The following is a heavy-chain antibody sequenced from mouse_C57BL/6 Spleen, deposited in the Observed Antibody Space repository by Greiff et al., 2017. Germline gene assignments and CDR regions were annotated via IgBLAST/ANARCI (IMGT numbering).Heavy chain of an antibody. CDR1: GYTFTGYW. CDR2: ILPGSGST. D-gene: IGHD2-4*01. J-gene: IGHJ3*01. Sequence: VHLVESGAELMKPGASVKLSCKATGYTFTGYWIEWVKQRPGHGLEWIGEILPGSGSTNYNEKFKGKATFTADTSSNTAYMQLSSLTTEDSAIYYCARRAIYYDYDGFAYWGQGTLVTVSA. V-gene: IGHV1-9*01. CDR3: ARRAIYYDYDGFAY.